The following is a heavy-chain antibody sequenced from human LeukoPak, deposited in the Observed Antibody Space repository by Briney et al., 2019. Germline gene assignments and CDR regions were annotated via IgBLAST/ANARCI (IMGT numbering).Heavy chain of an antibody. CDR2: IRYDGSNK. CDR1: GFTFSSYG. CDR3: AKGDQTYYDILTGPDAFDI. D-gene: IGHD3-9*01. J-gene: IGHJ3*02. Sequence: GGSLRLSCAASGFTFSSYGMHWVRQAPGKGLEWVAFIRYDGSNKYYADSVKGRFTISRDNSKNTLYLQMNSLRAEDTAVYYCAKGDQTYYDILTGPDAFDIWGQGTMVTVSS. V-gene: IGHV3-30*02.